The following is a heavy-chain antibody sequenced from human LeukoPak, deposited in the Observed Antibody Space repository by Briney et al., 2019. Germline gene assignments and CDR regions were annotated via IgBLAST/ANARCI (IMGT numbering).Heavy chain of an antibody. Sequence: SGGSLRLSCGASGFSFSSYWMHWVRQAPGKGLMWVSRVNNDGSSTTYADSVEGRFNISRDNARNTLYLQMNSLRAEDTAVYYCARSSYPYYFDYWGQGTLVTVSS. CDR2: VNNDGSST. V-gene: IGHV3-74*01. CDR1: GFSFSSYW. D-gene: IGHD6-19*01. J-gene: IGHJ4*02. CDR3: ARSSYPYYFDY.